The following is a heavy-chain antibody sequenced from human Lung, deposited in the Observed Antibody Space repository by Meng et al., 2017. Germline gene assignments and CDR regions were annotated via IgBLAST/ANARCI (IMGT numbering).Heavy chain of an antibody. Sequence: RAEWGDEPLNPSETLSLTFVVSCGCFSDYYWSWIRQPPGKGLEWIGEINHSGSTNYNPSLESRATISVDTSQNNLSLKLSSVTAADSAVYYCARGPTTMAHDFDYWGQGTLVTVSS. CDR2: INHSGST. J-gene: IGHJ4*02. CDR1: CGCFSDYY. CDR3: ARGPTTMAHDFDY. D-gene: IGHD4-11*01. V-gene: IGHV4-34*01.